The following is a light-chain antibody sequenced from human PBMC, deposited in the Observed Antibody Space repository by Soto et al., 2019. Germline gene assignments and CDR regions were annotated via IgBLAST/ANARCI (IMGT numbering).Light chain of an antibody. V-gene: IGKV2-28*01. CDR3: MQARQTPYT. CDR2: LGS. CDR1: QSLLHSNGYNY. J-gene: IGKJ2*01. Sequence: DIVMIQSPLSLPVTPGEPASISCRSSQSLLHSNGYNYLDWYLQKPGQSTQLLLSLGSNRASGVPDRISGSGSGTDFTLKITRVEAEDGGVYYCMQARQTPYTFGQGTKLEIK.